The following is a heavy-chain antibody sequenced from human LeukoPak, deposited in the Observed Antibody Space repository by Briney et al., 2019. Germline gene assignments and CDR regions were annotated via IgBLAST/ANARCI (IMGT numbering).Heavy chain of an antibody. J-gene: IGHJ6*02. Sequence: GASVKVSCKASGYTFTSYGISWVRQAPGQGPEWMGWISAYNGNTNYAQKLQGRVTMTTDTSTSTAYMELRSLRSDATAVYSCASLLIGVDRYSSSWSDYYGMDVWGQGTTVTDSS. CDR2: ISAYNGNT. CDR1: GYTFTSYG. V-gene: IGHV1-18*01. D-gene: IGHD6-13*01. CDR3: ASLLIGVDRYSSSWSDYYGMDV.